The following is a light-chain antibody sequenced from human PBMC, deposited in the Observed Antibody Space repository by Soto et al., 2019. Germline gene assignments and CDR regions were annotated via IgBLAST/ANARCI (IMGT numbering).Light chain of an antibody. Sequence: QSAPTQPPSVSGTPGQRVTISCSGSRSSIGSNTVNWYQHLPGSAPKLLIYSNNHRPSGVPDRFSASKAGASASLAISGLQSEDEGDYYCAAWDASLGGFYVFGSGTKVTVL. CDR1: RSSIGSNT. CDR3: AAWDASLGGFYV. CDR2: SNN. V-gene: IGLV1-44*01. J-gene: IGLJ1*01.